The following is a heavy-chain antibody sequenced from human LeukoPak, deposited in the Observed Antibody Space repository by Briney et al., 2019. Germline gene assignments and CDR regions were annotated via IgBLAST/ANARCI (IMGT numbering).Heavy chain of an antibody. J-gene: IGHJ4*02. D-gene: IGHD4-17*01. CDR3: ARVRLNYGDLSN. CDR2: INHSGST. Sequence: KTSETLSLTCAVYGGSFSGYYWSWIRQPPGKGLEWIGEINHSGSTNYNPSLKSRVTISVDTSKNQFSLKLSSVTAADTAVYYCARVRLNYGDLSNWGQGTLVTVSS. V-gene: IGHV4-34*01. CDR1: GGSFSGYY.